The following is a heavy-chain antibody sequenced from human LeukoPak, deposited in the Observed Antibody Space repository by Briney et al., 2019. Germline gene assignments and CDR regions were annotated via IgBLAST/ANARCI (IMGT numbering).Heavy chain of an antibody. Sequence: GGSLRLSCAASDFTFRSAWMSWVRQAPGKGLEWVGRVKSESDGGSIDYAAPVKGRFTISRDDSKNMLYLQMDSLKTDDTAVYYCATDTPVLGASIDYWGQGTLVTVSS. CDR1: DFTFRSAW. J-gene: IGHJ4*02. D-gene: IGHD1-26*01. CDR3: ATDTPVLGASIDY. CDR2: VKSESDGGSI. V-gene: IGHV3-15*07.